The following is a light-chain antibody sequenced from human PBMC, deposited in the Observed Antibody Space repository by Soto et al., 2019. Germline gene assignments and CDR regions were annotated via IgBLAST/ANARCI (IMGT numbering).Light chain of an antibody. V-gene: IGLV2-14*03. CDR3: SSYTTSSTWV. Sequence: QSVLTQPASVSGSPGQSITISCTGTSGDVGVYNYVSWYQHHPGKAPKLMIYDVNNRPSGVSNRFSGSKSGNTASLTISGLQAEDEADYYCSSYTTSSTWVFGGGTKLTVL. CDR2: DVN. CDR1: SGDVGVYNY. J-gene: IGLJ3*02.